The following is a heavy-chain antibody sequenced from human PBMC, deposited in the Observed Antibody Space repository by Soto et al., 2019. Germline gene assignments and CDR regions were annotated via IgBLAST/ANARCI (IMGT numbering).Heavy chain of an antibody. CDR2: ISYDGSNK. Sequence: QVQLVESGGGVVQPGRSLRLSCAASGFTFSSYAMHWVRQAPGKGLEWVAVISYDGSNKYYADSVKGRFTISRDNSKNTLYLQMNSLRAEDTAVYYCARVQPGIKSIAARPGDYWGQGTLVTVSS. CDR3: ARVQPGIKSIAARPGDY. V-gene: IGHV3-30-3*01. J-gene: IGHJ4*02. D-gene: IGHD6-6*01. CDR1: GFTFSSYA.